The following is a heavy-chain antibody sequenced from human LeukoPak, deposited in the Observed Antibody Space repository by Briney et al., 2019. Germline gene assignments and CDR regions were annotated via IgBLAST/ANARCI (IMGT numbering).Heavy chain of an antibody. CDR1: GYTLTELS. D-gene: IGHD2-2*02. Sequence: ASVKVSCKVSGYTLTELSMHWVRQAPGKGLEWMGGIIPIFGTASYAQKFQGRVTITTDESTSTAYMELSSLRSEDTAVFYCARTPGQPYCSSTSCYKGYFDYWGQGTLVTVSS. V-gene: IGHV1-69*05. CDR3: ARTPGQPYCSSTSCYKGYFDY. CDR2: IIPIFGTA. J-gene: IGHJ4*02.